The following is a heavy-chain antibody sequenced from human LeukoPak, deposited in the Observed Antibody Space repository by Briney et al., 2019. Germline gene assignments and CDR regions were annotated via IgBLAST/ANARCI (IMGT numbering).Heavy chain of an antibody. CDR1: GFTFSSYA. V-gene: IGHV3-23*01. CDR2: ISGSGGST. D-gene: IGHD6-13*01. CDR3: AKDTLYSSSWYFDY. Sequence: GGSLRLSCAASGFTFSSYAMSWVRQAPGKGLEWVSAISGSGGSTYYADSVKGRFTISRDNSKNTLYLQMNSLRAEDTALYYCAKDTLYSSSWYFDYWGQGTLVTVSS. J-gene: IGHJ4*02.